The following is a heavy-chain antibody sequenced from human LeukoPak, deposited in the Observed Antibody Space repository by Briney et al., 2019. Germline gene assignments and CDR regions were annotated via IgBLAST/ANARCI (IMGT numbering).Heavy chain of an antibody. CDR2: ISGSGGST. Sequence: GGSLRLSCAASGFTFSSYAMSWVRQAPGKGLEWVSAISGSGGSTYYADSVKGRFTISRDNSKNTLYLQMNSLRAEDTAVYNCAKGGVYSGSYWGPDYWGQGALVTVSS. V-gene: IGHV3-23*01. CDR3: AKGGVYSGSYWGPDY. J-gene: IGHJ4*02. D-gene: IGHD1-26*01. CDR1: GFTFSSYA.